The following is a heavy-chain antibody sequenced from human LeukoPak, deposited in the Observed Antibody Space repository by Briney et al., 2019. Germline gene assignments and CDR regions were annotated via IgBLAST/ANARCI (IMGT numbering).Heavy chain of an antibody. CDR1: GGSISIGGYY. D-gene: IGHD2-15*01. CDR2: IYYSGST. V-gene: IGHV4-31*03. Sequence: PSQTLSLTCTVSGGSISIGGYYWSWIRQHPGKGLEWIGYIYYSGSTYYNPSLKSRVTISVDTSKNQFSLKLSSVTAADTAVYYCTILPLGYCSGGSCSGPDYWGQGTLVTVSS. J-gene: IGHJ4*02. CDR3: TILPLGYCSGGSCSGPDY.